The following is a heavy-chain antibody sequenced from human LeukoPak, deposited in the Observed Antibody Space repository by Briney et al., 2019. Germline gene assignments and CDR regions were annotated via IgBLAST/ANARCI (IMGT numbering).Heavy chain of an antibody. Sequence: PGGSLRLSCAASRFTVNDNFMNWVRQAPGKGLEWLSVIYSGGAAYYADSVKGRFTASRDSSENKVFLQMDSPRIEDTAVYYCTREIRKNYRFYFDTWGQGTLVTVSS. CDR2: IYSGGAA. CDR1: RFTVNDNF. V-gene: IGHV3-66*02. CDR3: TREIRKNYRFYFDT. D-gene: IGHD1-7*01. J-gene: IGHJ4*02.